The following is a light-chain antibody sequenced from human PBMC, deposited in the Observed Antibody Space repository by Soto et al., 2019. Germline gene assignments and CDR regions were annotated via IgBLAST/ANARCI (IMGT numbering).Light chain of an antibody. Sequence: EIVLTQSPGTLSLSPGETATLSCRASQTVSSTYLAWYQHKPGRAPRLLIDGASSRAAGIPDRFSGSGSGTDFTLTISRLEPEDLAVYYCQQRVNWPPTFGGGTKVDIK. CDR3: QQRVNWPPT. J-gene: IGKJ4*01. V-gene: IGKV3D-20*02. CDR2: GAS. CDR1: QTVSSTY.